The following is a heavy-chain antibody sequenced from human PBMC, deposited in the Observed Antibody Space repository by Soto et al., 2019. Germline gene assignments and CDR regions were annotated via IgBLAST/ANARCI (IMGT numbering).Heavy chain of an antibody. CDR2: IWYDGSNK. V-gene: IGHV3-33*01. J-gene: IGHJ4*02. Sequence: GGSLRLSCAASGFTFSSYGMHWVRQAPGKGLEWVAVIWYDGSNKYYADSVKGRFTISRDNSKNPLYLQMNSLRAEDTAVYYCARASGWYEYYFDYWGQGTLVTVSS. D-gene: IGHD6-19*01. CDR3: ARASGWYEYYFDY. CDR1: GFTFSSYG.